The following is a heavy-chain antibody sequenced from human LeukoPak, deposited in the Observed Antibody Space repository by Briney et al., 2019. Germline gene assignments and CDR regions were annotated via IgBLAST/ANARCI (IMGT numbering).Heavy chain of an antibody. D-gene: IGHD3-16*01. Sequence: SETLSLTCTVSGASISIYYWTWIRQPPGKGLEWMGYIHAGGTVYNPSLKSRVAMSVDTSKNQFSLNLTSVTAADTAVYYCARLLPWGYAPPGWGQGTLVTVSS. CDR3: ARLLPWGYAPPG. V-gene: IGHV4-59*01. J-gene: IGHJ4*02. CDR2: IHAGGT. CDR1: GASISIYY.